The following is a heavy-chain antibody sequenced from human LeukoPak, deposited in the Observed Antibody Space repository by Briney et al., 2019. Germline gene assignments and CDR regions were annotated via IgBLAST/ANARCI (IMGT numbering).Heavy chain of an antibody. CDR1: GGSFSGYY. D-gene: IGHD3-22*01. J-gene: IGHJ4*02. CDR3: ATLGEYYDSSGYYYN. Sequence: SETLSLTCAVYGGSFSGYYWSWIRQPPGKGLEWIGEINHSGSAYYNPSLKSRVTISVDTSKNQFSLKLTSVTAADTAVYYCATLGEYYDSSGYYYNWGQGTLVTVSS. CDR2: INHSGSA. V-gene: IGHV4-34*01.